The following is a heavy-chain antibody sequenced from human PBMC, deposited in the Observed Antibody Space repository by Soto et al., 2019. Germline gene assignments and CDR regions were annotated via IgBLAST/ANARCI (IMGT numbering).Heavy chain of an antibody. D-gene: IGHD3-16*01. CDR3: PHSRRGSYFDY. Sequence: QITLKESGPTLVKPTQTLTLTCTFSGFSLSTSGVGVGWIRQPPGKALEWLALIYWDDDKRYSPSLKSRLTIPKDTPKNQVVLTVTTMDPVDTATYTCPHSRRGSYFDYWDQGTLLTVSS. V-gene: IGHV2-5*02. J-gene: IGHJ4*02. CDR1: GFSLSTSGVG. CDR2: IYWDDDK.